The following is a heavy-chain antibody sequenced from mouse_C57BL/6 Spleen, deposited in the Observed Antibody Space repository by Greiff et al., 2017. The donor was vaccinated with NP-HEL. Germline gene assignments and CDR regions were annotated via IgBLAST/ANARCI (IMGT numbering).Heavy chain of an antibody. CDR3: ARDRAGTEDY. J-gene: IGHJ2*01. Sequence: EVKVVESGGGLVKPGGSLKLSCAASGFTFSSYAMSWVRQTPEKRLEWVATISDGGSYTYYPDNVKGRFTISRDNAKNNLYLQMSHLKSEDTAMYYCARDRAGTEDYWGQGTTLTVSS. D-gene: IGHD3-1*01. V-gene: IGHV5-4*01. CDR1: GFTFSSYA. CDR2: ISDGGSYT.